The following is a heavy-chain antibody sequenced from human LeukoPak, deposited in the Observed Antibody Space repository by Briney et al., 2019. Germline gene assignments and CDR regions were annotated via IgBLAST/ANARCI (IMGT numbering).Heavy chain of an antibody. Sequence: ASVKVSCKASGYTFTSYAMNWVRQAPGQGLEWMGWMNPNSGNTGYAQKFQGRVTMTRNTSISTAYMELSSLRSEDTAVYYCARGLGSGNYYNYWGQGTLVTVSS. D-gene: IGHD3-10*01. V-gene: IGHV1-8*02. CDR1: GYTFTSYA. J-gene: IGHJ4*02. CDR3: ARGLGSGNYYNY. CDR2: MNPNSGNT.